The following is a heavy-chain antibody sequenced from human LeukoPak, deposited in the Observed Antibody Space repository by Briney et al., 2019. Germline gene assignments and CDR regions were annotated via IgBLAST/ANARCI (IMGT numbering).Heavy chain of an antibody. CDR3: AKGGTVVTYFDD. V-gene: IGHV3-23*01. CDR2: ISGSGGST. D-gene: IGHD4-23*01. CDR1: GFTFSSYA. J-gene: IGHJ4*02. Sequence: QPGGSLRLSCAASGFTFSSYAMSWVRQAPGKGLEWVLAISGSGGSTYYADSVKGRFTISRDNSKNTLYLQMNSLRAEDTAVYYCAKGGTVVTYFDDWGQGTLVTVST.